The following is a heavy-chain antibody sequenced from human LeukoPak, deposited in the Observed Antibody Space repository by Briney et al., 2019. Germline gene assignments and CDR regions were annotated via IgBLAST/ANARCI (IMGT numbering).Heavy chain of an antibody. CDR2: ISRSSIYT. CDR1: GFTFSNYN. D-gene: IGHD3-22*01. CDR3: ARGRYDSSGYYSIFDY. J-gene: IGHJ4*02. Sequence: GGSLRLSCTASGFTFSNYNMNWVRQAPGKGLGWVSSISRSSIYTYYEDSVKGRLTISRDNAKSSLYLQMNSLRAEDTAVCYCARGRYDSSGYYSIFDYWGQGTLVTVSS. V-gene: IGHV3-21*06.